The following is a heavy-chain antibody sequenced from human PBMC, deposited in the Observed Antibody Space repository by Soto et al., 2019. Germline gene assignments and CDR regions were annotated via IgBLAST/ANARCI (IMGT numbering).Heavy chain of an antibody. D-gene: IGHD3-22*01. Sequence: GGSLRLSCTASGFTFGDYAMSWVRQAPGKGLEWVGFIRSKAYGGTTEYAASVKGRFTISRDDSKSIAYLQMNSLKTEDTAVYYCTRGGVDYYDSSGYRDAFDIWGQGTMVTVSS. CDR2: IRSKAYGGTT. J-gene: IGHJ3*02. CDR3: TRGGVDYYDSSGYRDAFDI. CDR1: GFTFGDYA. V-gene: IGHV3-49*04.